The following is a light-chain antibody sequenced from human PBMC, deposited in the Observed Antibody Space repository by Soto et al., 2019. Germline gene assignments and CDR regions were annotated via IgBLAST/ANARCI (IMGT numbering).Light chain of an antibody. Sequence: ETVLTQSPATLSLSPGEGATLSCRASQSVGSALAWYQQKPGQAPRLLIHDVSIRATGVPARLSGSGSGTGFTLTISNLESEDFAVYYCHHRSSWPATFGQGTKVEI. V-gene: IGKV3-11*01. CDR3: HHRSSWPAT. J-gene: IGKJ1*01. CDR1: QSVGSA. CDR2: DVS.